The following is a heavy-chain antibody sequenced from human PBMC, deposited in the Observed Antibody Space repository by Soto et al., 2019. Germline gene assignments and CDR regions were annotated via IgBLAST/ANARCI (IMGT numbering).Heavy chain of an antibody. J-gene: IGHJ4*02. CDR2: INSDGSST. CDR3: ARDSLGYCSSTSCPIDY. Sequence: GGSLRLSCAASGFTFDDYTMHWVRQAPGKGLVWVSRINSDGSSTSYADSVKGRFTISRDNAKNTLYLQMNSLRAEDTAVYHCARDSLGYCSSTSCPIDYWGQGTLVTVSS. D-gene: IGHD2-2*01. CDR1: GFTFDDYT. V-gene: IGHV3-74*01.